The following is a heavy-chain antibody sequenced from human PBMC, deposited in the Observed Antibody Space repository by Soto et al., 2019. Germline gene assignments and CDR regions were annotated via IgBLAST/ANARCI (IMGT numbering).Heavy chain of an antibody. CDR3: ARGVRTGFYGMDV. J-gene: IGHJ6*02. D-gene: IGHD3-10*01. Sequence: AVKVSCKASGGTFSNYSISWVRQAPGQGLEWVGGIIPMFGTSNYAQNFQGRVSITADESTSTAYMELSSLRSEDTAVYYCARGVRTGFYGMDVWGQGTTVTVSS. V-gene: IGHV1-69*13. CDR2: IIPMFGTS. CDR1: GGTFSNYS.